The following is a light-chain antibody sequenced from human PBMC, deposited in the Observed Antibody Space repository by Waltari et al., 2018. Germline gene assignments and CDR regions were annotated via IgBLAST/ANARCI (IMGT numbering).Light chain of an antibody. Sequence: DIVLTQSPDTLSLSPGDTATLSCRASQSVCSYLAWYQHKPGQPPRLLIYDAANRATGVPARFRGSGSGTDFTLTISSLEAEDFAVYYCQQRSNWTPHTFGQGARLEIK. CDR1: QSVCSY. V-gene: IGKV3-11*01. CDR3: QQRSNWTPHT. J-gene: IGKJ2*01. CDR2: DAA.